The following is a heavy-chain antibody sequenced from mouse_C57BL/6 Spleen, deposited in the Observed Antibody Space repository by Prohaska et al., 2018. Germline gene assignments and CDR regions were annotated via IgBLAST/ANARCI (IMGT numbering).Heavy chain of an antibody. V-gene: IGHV3-8*01. D-gene: IGHD2-4*01. CDR2: ISYSGST. Sequence: EYMGYISYSGSTYYNPSLKSRISITRDTSKNQYYLQLNSVTTEDTATYYCARGRRDDYDDYFDYWGQGTTLTVSS. CDR3: ARGRRDDYDDYFDY. J-gene: IGHJ2*01.